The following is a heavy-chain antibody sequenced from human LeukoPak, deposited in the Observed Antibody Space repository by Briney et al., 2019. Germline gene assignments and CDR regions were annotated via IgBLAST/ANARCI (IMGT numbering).Heavy chain of an antibody. D-gene: IGHD6-13*01. Sequence: GGSLRLSCAASGFTFDDYTMHWVRQAPGKGLEWVSLISWDGGSTYYADSVKGRFTISRDNSKNSLNLQMNSLRTEDTALYYCAKARGSSWYGPSDYWGQGTLVTVSS. J-gene: IGHJ4*02. V-gene: IGHV3-43*01. CDR3: AKARGSSWYGPSDY. CDR1: GFTFDDYT. CDR2: ISWDGGST.